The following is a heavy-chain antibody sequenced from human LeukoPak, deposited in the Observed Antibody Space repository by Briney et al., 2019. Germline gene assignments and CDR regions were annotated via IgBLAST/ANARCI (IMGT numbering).Heavy chain of an antibody. CDR2: ISSSSSYI. J-gene: IGHJ6*03. Sequence: GGSLRLSCAAPGFTFSSYSMNWVRQAPGKGLEWVSSISSSSSYIYYADSVKGRFTISRDNAKNSLYLQMNSLRAEDTAVYYCARDSNYYYYMDVWGKGTTVTVPS. CDR1: GFTFSSYS. CDR3: ARDSNYYYYMDV. V-gene: IGHV3-21*01.